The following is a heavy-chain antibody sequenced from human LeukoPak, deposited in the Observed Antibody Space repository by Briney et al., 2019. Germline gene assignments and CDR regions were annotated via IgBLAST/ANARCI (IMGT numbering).Heavy chain of an antibody. CDR1: GFTFSDYY. D-gene: IGHD6-13*01. V-gene: IGHV3-66*02. J-gene: IGHJ6*03. Sequence: GGSLRLSCAASGFTFSDYYMSWIRQAPGKGLEWVSVIYSGGSTYYADSVKGRFTISRDNSKNTLYLQMNSLRAEDTAVYYCARDWGSRTPYYYMDVWGKGTTVTVSS. CDR3: ARDWGSRTPYYYMDV. CDR2: IYSGGST.